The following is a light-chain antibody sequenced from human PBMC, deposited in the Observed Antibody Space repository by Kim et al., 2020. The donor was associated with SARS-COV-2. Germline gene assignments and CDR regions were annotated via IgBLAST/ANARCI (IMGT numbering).Light chain of an antibody. CDR3: QQYNSWLIT. V-gene: IGKV3-15*01. Sequence: EIVMTQSPATLSVSPGERATLSCRASQSIINNLAWYQQKPGQAPRLLISGASTRATGIPARFSGSGSGTEFTLTINSLQSEDFALYYCQQYNSWLITLGQETRRGIK. CDR1: QSIINN. J-gene: IGKJ5*01. CDR2: GAS.